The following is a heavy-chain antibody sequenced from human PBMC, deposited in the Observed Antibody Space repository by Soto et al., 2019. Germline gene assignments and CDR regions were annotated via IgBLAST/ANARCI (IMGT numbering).Heavy chain of an antibody. CDR3: AKEEAPYSHGYRSESGAFDI. CDR1: GFTFSSYA. CDR2: ISGSGGST. J-gene: IGHJ3*02. D-gene: IGHD5-18*01. V-gene: IGHV3-23*01. Sequence: LSCAASGFTFSSYAMSWVRQAPGKGLEWVSAISGSGGSTYYADSVKGRFTISRDNSKNTLYLQMNSLRAEDTAVYYCAKEEAPYSHGYRSESGAFDIWGQGTMVTVSS.